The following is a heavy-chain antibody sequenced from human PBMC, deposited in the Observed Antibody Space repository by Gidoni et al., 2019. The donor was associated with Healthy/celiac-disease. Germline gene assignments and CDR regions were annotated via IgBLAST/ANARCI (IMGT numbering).Heavy chain of an antibody. CDR2: IDPSDSYT. CDR1: GYSFTSYW. V-gene: IGHV5-10-1*03. CDR3: ARHGFRHYYGSGSYQVYYYYGMDV. J-gene: IGHJ6*02. Sequence: EVQLVQSGAEVKKPGESLRISCKGSGYSFTSYWISWVRQMPGKGLEWMGRIDPSDSYTNYSPSFQGHVTISADKSISTAYLQWSSLKASDTAMYYCARHGFRHYYGSGSYQVYYYYGMDVWGQGTTVTVSS. D-gene: IGHD3-10*01.